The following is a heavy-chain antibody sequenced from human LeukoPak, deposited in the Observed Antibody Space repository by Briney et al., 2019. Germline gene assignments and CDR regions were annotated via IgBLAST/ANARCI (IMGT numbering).Heavy chain of an antibody. V-gene: IGHV3-23*01. J-gene: IGHJ4*02. CDR2: ISGSGGST. CDR3: AKAAYGDYAGGDY. CDR1: GFTFSSYA. D-gene: IGHD4-17*01. Sequence: PGGSLRLSCAASGFTFSSYAMSWVRQAPGKGLEWLSVISGSGGSTYYADSVKGRFTISRDNSKSTLYLQMNSLRAEDTAVYYCAKAAYGDYAGGDYWGQGTLVTVSS.